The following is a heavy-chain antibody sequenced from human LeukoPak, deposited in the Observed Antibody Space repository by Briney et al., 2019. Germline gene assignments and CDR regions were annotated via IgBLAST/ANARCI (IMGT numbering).Heavy chain of an antibody. J-gene: IGHJ4*02. V-gene: IGHV4-39*07. D-gene: IGHD5-12*01. CDR1: GGSISSSTFY. CDR3: ARVSGYDWESFYDY. Sequence: SETLSLTCTVSGGSISSSTFYWGWIRQPPGKGLEWIGTIYYSGSTSYNPSLKSRVTVSVDTSKNQFSLKLSSVTAADTAMYYCARVSGYDWESFYDYWGQGSLVTVSS. CDR2: IYYSGST.